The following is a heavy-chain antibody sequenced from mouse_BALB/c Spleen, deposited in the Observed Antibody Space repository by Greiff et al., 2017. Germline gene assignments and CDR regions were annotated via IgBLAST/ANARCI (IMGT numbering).Heavy chain of an antibody. CDR1: GYTFTSYT. V-gene: IGHV1-4*02. J-gene: IGHJ1*01. CDR2: INPSSGYT. CDR3: ARTRVYYGYFDV. D-gene: IGHD2-1*01. Sequence: VQGVESAAELARPGASVKMSCKASGYTFTSYTMHWVKQRPGQGLEWIGYINPSSGYTEYNQKFKDKTTLTADKSSSTAYMQLSSLTSEDSAVYYCARTRVYYGYFDVWGAGTTVTVSS.